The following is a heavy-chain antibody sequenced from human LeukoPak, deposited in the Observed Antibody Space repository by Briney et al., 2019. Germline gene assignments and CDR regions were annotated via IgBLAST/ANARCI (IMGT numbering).Heavy chain of an antibody. V-gene: IGHV3-43D*03. CDR2: ISWDGGST. J-gene: IGHJ6*03. D-gene: IGHD2-2*01. CDR3: ASLTHIVVVPAAMGYGMDV. Sequence: GGSLRLSCAASGFTFDDYAMHWVRQAPGKGLEWVSLISWDGGSTYYADSVKGRFTISRDNAKNSLYLQMNSLRAEDTAVYYCASLTHIVVVPAAMGYGMDVWGKGTTVTVSS. CDR1: GFTFDDYA.